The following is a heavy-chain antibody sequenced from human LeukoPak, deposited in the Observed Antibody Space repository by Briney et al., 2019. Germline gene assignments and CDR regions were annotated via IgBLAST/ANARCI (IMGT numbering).Heavy chain of an antibody. D-gene: IGHD3-10*01. CDR1: GYTFTSYG. Sequence: GASVKVSCKASGYTFTSYGISWVRQAPGQGLEWMGWISAYNGNTNYAQKLQGRVTMTTDTSTSTAYMELRSLRSDDTAVYYCARGTSYYASGSYPDFDYWGQGTLVTVSS. V-gene: IGHV1-18*01. CDR2: ISAYNGNT. CDR3: ARGTSYYASGSYPDFDY. J-gene: IGHJ4*02.